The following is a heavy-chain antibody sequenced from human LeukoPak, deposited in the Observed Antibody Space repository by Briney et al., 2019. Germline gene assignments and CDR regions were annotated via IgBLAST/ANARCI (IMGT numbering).Heavy chain of an antibody. D-gene: IGHD2-2*01. CDR2: INSDGSST. V-gene: IGHV3-74*01. CDR3: ARDPYCSSTSCHSTGGDY. J-gene: IGHJ4*02. CDR1: GFTFSSYW. Sequence: PGGSLRLSCAASGFTFSSYWMHWVRHAPGKGLVWVSRINSDGSSTSYADSVKGRFTISRDNAKNTLYLQMNSLRAEDTAVYYCARDPYCSSTSCHSTGGDYWGQGTLVTVSS.